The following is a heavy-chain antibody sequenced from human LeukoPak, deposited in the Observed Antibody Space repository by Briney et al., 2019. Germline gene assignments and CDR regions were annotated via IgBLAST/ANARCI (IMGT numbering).Heavy chain of an antibody. CDR2: IDAGGST. Sequence: PSQTLSLTCTVSGGSISSGGSIGSFYWSWIRQPAGKGLEWIGRIDAGGSTNYNPSLRGRVTISVDTSKNQFSLKLSSVTAADTAMYYCAITPGPYDSSRNYYPFDYWGQGTLVTVSS. J-gene: IGHJ4*02. V-gene: IGHV4-61*02. D-gene: IGHD3-22*01. CDR1: GGSISSGGSIGSFY. CDR3: AITPGPYDSSRNYYPFDY.